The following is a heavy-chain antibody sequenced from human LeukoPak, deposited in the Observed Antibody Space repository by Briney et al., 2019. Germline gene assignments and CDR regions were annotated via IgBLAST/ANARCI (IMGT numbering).Heavy chain of an antibody. CDR2: ISGYNGNT. CDR3: ARAVGGSSGYYRRYYYYMDV. CDR1: GYTFSSYG. D-gene: IGHD3-22*01. V-gene: IGHV1-18*01. Sequence: ASVKVSCKASGYTFSSYGISWVRQAPGQGLEWMGWISGYNGNTNYAQKLQGRVTMTTDTSTSTAYMELRSLRSDDTAVYYCARAVGGSSGYYRRYYYYMDVWGKGTTVTVSS. J-gene: IGHJ6*03.